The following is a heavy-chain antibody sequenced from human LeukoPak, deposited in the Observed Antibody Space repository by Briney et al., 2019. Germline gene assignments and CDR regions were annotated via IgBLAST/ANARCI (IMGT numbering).Heavy chain of an antibody. CDR1: GGSMSDGIT. D-gene: IGHD6-25*01. V-gene: IGHV4-38-2*02. Sequence: SSETLSLTCSVSGGSMSDGITWGWVRQPPGKGLEWLANIHDDGRTAPNPSLRSRLTISQDRSKNQFSLKVSSVTAADTAFYYCAKVLTAAGLDLWGQGILVTVS. CDR2: IHDDGRT. J-gene: IGHJ5*02. CDR3: AKVLTAAGLDL.